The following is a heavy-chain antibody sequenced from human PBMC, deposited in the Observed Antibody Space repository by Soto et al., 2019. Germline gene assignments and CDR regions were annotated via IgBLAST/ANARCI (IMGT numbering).Heavy chain of an antibody. CDR1: GYTFSTYG. J-gene: IGHJ6*02. Sequence: ASVKVSCKVFGYTFSTYGLSWVRQAPGQGLEWMGWVSPYNGNTYYAPGLQGRVTMTTDTSTNTAYMSLRSLRSDDTAIYYCVRGGILEANRPYYYYGLDVWGQGTQVTVYS. CDR3: VRGGILEANRPYYYYGLDV. V-gene: IGHV1-18*01. D-gene: IGHD1-1*01. CDR2: VSPYNGNT.